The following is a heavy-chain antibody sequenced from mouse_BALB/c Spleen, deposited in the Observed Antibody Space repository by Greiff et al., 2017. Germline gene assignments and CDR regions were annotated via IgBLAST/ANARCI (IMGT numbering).Heavy chain of an antibody. D-gene: IGHD1-1*01. J-gene: IGHJ2*01. V-gene: IGHV1-4*01. CDR1: GYTFTSYL. Sequence: QVQLQQSGAELVKPGASVKMSCKASGYTFTSYLMHWVKQRPGQGLEWIGYINPSTGYTEYNQKFKDKATLTADKSSSTAYMQLSSLTSEDSAVYYCARRGYDSSLIDYWGQGTTLTVSA. CDR3: ARRGYDSSLIDY. CDR2: INPSTGYT.